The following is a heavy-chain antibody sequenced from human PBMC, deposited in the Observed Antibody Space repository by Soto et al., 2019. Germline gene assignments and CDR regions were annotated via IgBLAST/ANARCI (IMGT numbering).Heavy chain of an antibody. CDR2: ISAYNGNT. V-gene: IGHV1-18*01. D-gene: IGHD2-2*01. J-gene: IGHJ4*02. CDR3: ASGYCSSTSCSPGVFDY. CDR1: GYTFTSYG. Sequence: ASVKVSCKASGYTFTSYGISWVRQAPGQGLEWMGWISAYNGNTNYAQKLQGRATMTTDTSTSTAYMELRSLRSDDTAVYYCASGYCSSTSCSPGVFDYWGQGTLVTVSS.